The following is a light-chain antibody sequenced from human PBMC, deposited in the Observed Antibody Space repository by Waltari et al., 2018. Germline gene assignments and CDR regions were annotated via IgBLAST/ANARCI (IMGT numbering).Light chain of an antibody. V-gene: IGKV3-20*01. CDR2: EAS. J-gene: IGKJ2*01. Sequence: EIVLTQSPGTLSFSPGERATLSCRASQRVGNNYLTWYQQKPGQAPRLLIYEASTRASGIPDRFSGSGSGTDFTLTISRLEPEDLAVYYCQQYGDSPLYTFGQGTKLEI. CDR1: QRVGNNY. CDR3: QQYGDSPLYT.